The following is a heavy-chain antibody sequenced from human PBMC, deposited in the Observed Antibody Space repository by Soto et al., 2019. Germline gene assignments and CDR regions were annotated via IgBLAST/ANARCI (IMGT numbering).Heavy chain of an antibody. CDR2: INAGNGNT. D-gene: IGHD3-22*01. CDR3: ARVGYYYDSSGYLDY. V-gene: IGHV1-3*01. J-gene: IGHJ4*02. CDR1: GYTFTSYA. Sequence: SVKVSCKASGYTFTSYAMHWVHQAPGQRLEWMGWINAGNGNTKYSQKFQGRVTITRDTSASTAYMELSSLRSEDTAVYYCARVGYYYDSSGYLDYWGQGTLVTVSS.